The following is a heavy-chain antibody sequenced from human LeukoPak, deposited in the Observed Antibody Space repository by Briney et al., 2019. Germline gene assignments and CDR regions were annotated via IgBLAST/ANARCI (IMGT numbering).Heavy chain of an antibody. CDR1: GFTFSSYW. Sequence: PGGSLRLSCEASGFTFSSYWMTWVREAPGTGLEWVANIKQDGSEKHYVDSVKGRFTISRDNAKNSLYLQMNSLRAEDTAVYYCARSGSAAGTLRGRNDYWGQGTLVTVSS. J-gene: IGHJ4*02. V-gene: IGHV3-7*01. CDR2: IKQDGSEK. CDR3: ARSGSAAGTLRGRNDY. D-gene: IGHD6-13*01.